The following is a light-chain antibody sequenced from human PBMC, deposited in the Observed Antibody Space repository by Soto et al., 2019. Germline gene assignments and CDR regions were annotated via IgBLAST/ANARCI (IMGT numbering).Light chain of an antibody. CDR2: AAS. J-gene: IGKJ5*01. Sequence: IQLTQSPTSLFASVGDSVTITCRASQDISSSLAWYQQKPGKAPKLLIYAASTLQSGVPSRFSGSGFGTDFTLTISSLQPEDFAVYYCHQRQYWPPITFGQGTRLEIK. V-gene: IGKV1-9*01. CDR3: HQRQYWPPIT. CDR1: QDISSS.